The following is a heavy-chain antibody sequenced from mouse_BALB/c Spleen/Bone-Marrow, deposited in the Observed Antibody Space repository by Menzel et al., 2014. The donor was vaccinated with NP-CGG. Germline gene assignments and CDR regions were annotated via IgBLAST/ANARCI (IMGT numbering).Heavy chain of an antibody. D-gene: IGHD2-1*01. CDR2: IYPGDGDT. J-gene: IGHJ4*01. Sequence: VKLMESGAELARPGASMKLSCKASGYTFTSYWMQWVKQRPGQGLEWIGAIYPGDGDTRYTQKFRGKATLTADKSSNTAYMQLSSLTSEDSAVYFCASPYGNYDAMDYWGQGTSVTVSS. CDR3: ASPYGNYDAMDY. V-gene: IGHV1-87*01. CDR1: GYTFTSYW.